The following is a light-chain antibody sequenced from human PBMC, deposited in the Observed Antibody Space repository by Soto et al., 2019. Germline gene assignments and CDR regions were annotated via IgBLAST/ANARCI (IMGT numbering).Light chain of an antibody. CDR3: QQSDITPYT. V-gene: IGKV1-39*01. Sequence: DIPMTQSPSSLSASVGDRVTITCRAGQTISSSLNWYQQKPGGAPKLLIYAASSLQSGVPSRFSGSGSGTDFTLTISSLQPEDFASYYCQQSDITPYTFGQGTKLEIK. CDR2: AAS. J-gene: IGKJ2*01. CDR1: QTISSS.